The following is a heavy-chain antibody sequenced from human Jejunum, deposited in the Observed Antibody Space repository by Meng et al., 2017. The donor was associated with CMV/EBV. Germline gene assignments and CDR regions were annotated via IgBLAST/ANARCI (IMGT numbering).Heavy chain of an antibody. Sequence: NFSGFSLSSETVAVGWIRQPAGKALDWLALIYGGDETHSSPSLKSRLTITKDTSTTQVVLTMTNMDPVDTATYYCAHRWGGYFDIWGQGTLVTVSS. CDR1: GFSLSSETVA. V-gene: IGHV2-5*02. D-gene: IGHD3-16*01. CDR3: AHRWGGYFDI. CDR2: IYGGDET. J-gene: IGHJ4*02.